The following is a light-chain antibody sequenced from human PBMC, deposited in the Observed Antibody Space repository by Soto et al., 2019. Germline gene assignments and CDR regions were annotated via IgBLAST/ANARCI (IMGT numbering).Light chain of an antibody. Sequence: EIVLTQSPGTLSLSPGERATLSCRASQSVSSVYLAWYQQKPGQAPRLLIFGPATRATGTPDRFSGSGAGTDITLTSSRREPEEVAVYYCQQYGSSPTFGGGTKVEIK. V-gene: IGKV3-20*01. J-gene: IGKJ4*01. CDR3: QQYGSSPT. CDR1: QSVSSVY. CDR2: GPA.